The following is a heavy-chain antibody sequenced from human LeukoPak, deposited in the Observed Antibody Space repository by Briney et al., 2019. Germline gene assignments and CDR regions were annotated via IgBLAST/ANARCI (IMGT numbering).Heavy chain of an antibody. V-gene: IGHV3-30*02. CDR1: GFTFSSYG. J-gene: IGHJ4*02. D-gene: IGHD3-22*01. CDR3: AKGDQYYYDSSGY. CDR2: IRYDGSNK. Sequence: PGGSLRLSCAASGFTFSSYGMHWVRQAPAKGLEWVAFIRYDGSNKYYADSVKGRFTISRDNSKNTLYLQMNSLRAEDTAVYYCAKGDQYYYDSSGYWGQGALVIVSS.